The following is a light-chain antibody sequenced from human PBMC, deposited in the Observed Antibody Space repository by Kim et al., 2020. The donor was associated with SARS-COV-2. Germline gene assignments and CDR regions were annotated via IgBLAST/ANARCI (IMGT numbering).Light chain of an antibody. CDR3: QTWGTGSHVV. CDR1: GGNSSYD. J-gene: IGLJ2*01. CDR2: LSSDGSH. V-gene: IGLV4-69*01. Sequence: VKLTGTLSGGNSSYDNAWHQQQPEKGPRYLMMLSSDGSHSQGEVSSDRVSGSSSGAVRYHSISSLQSEDEADCSCQTWGTGSHVVFGGGTQMTVL.